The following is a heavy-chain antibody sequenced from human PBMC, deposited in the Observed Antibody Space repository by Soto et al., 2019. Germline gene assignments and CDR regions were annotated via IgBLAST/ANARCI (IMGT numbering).Heavy chain of an antibody. D-gene: IGHD5-12*01. CDR1: GYSFTSYW. Sequence: EVQLVQSGAEVKKPGESLRISCKGSGYSFTSYWISWVRQMPGKGLEWMGRIDPSDSYTNYSPSFQGHVTISADKSISTAYLQWSSLKASDTAMYYCARLQSGLPPDYYYYYGMDVWGQGTTVTVSS. CDR2: IDPSDSYT. J-gene: IGHJ6*02. V-gene: IGHV5-10-1*03. CDR3: ARLQSGLPPDYYYYYGMDV.